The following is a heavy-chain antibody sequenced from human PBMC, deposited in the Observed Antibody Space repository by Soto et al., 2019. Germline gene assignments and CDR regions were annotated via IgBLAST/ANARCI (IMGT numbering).Heavy chain of an antibody. V-gene: IGHV3-30*18. D-gene: IGHD3-3*01. CDR3: AKDYCDFWSGSSPHRLYYYYGMDV. CDR2: ISYDGSNK. J-gene: IGHJ6*02. CDR1: GFTFSSYG. Sequence: PGGSLRLSCAASGFTFSSYGMHWVRQAPGKGLEWVAVISYDGSNKYYADSVKGRFTISRDNSKNTLYLQMNSLRAEDTAVYYCAKDYCDFWSGSSPHRLYYYYGMDVWGQGTTVTVSS.